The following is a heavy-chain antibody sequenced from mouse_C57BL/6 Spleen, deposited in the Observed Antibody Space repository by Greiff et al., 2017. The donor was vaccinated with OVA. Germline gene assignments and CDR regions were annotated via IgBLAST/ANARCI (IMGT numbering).Heavy chain of an antibody. CDR3: ANYGNYVAY. V-gene: IGHV1-82*01. J-gene: IGHJ3*01. CDR1: GYAFSSSW. D-gene: IGHD2-1*01. Sequence: QVQLQQSGPELVKPGASVKISCKASGYAFSSSWMNWVKQRPGKGLEWIGRIYPGDGDTNYNGKFKGKATLTADKSSSTAYMQLSSLTSEDSAVYFWANYGNYVAYWGQGTQVTVSA. CDR2: IYPGDGDT.